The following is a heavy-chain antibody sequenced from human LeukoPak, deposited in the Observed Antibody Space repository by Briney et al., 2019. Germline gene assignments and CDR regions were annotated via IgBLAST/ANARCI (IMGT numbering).Heavy chain of an antibody. V-gene: IGHV3-11*01. Sequence: PGGSLRLSCATSGFTFSDYYMSWIRQAPGKGLEWLSYISGSGSDINYADSVKGRFTVSRDNAKSALYLQMNSLGVEDTAIYYCAREYGSGSYYNGPYYMDVWAKGPRSPSP. CDR1: GFTFSDYY. CDR3: AREYGSGSYYNGPYYMDV. D-gene: IGHD3-10*01. J-gene: IGHJ6*03. CDR2: ISGSGSDI.